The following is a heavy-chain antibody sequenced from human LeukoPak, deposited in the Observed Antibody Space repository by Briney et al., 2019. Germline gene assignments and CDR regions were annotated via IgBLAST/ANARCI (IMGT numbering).Heavy chain of an antibody. CDR1: GYTFTGYY. CDR3: ARDRSPRPHFDY. CDR2: INPNSGGT. J-gene: IGHJ4*02. Sequence: ASVKVSCKASGYTFTGYYMHWVRQAPGQGLEWMGWINPNSGGTNYAQKFQGRVTMTRDTSISTAYMELSRLRSDDTAVYYCARDRSPRPHFDYWSQGTLVTVSS. V-gene: IGHV1-2*02.